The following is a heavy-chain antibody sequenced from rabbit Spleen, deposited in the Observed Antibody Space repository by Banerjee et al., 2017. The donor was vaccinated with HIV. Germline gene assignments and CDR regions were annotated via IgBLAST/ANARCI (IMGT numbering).Heavy chain of an antibody. Sequence: QEQLKESGGGLVQPGGSLKLSCKASGLDFSSRYYMCWVRQAPGKGLEWIACIYTDSSGTTEYASWAKGRFTISKTSSTTVTLQMTSLTAADTATYFCARETSSGWGVVSYYFNLWGPGTLVTVS. CDR1: GLDFSSRYY. V-gene: IGHV1S45*01. CDR3: ARETSSGWGVVSYYFNL. J-gene: IGHJ4*01. CDR2: IYTDSSGTT. D-gene: IGHD4-1*01.